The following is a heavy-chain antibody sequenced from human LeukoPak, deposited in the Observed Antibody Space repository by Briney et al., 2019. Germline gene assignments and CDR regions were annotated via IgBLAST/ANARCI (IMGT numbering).Heavy chain of an antibody. D-gene: IGHD2-2*01. CDR3: ARETYCSRTSCPRIGMDV. CDR2: IIPIFGTI. V-gene: IGHV1-69*01. J-gene: IGHJ6*04. Sequence: GSSVKVSCKASGVTFSDYTISWVRQAPGQGLEWMGGIIPIFGTIYYAQKLQGRVTITADESTTTAYMELSSLRSDDTAVYYCARETYCSRTSCPRIGMDVWGKGTTVTVSS. CDR1: GVTFSDYT.